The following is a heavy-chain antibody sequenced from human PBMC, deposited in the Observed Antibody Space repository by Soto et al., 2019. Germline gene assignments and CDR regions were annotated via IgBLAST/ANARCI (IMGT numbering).Heavy chain of an antibody. CDR2: IYNDGKT. CDR3: VRPLPSGQNYGMDV. Sequence: GGSLRLSCAASGLPVSTNYMSWVRRAPGKGLEWVSVIYNDGKTYYADSVKGRFTISRDASKNTLHLQMDSLRDEDTAVYYCVRPLPSGQNYGMDVWGQGTTFTVSS. D-gene: IGHD3-10*01. CDR1: GLPVSTNY. J-gene: IGHJ6*02. V-gene: IGHV3-53*01.